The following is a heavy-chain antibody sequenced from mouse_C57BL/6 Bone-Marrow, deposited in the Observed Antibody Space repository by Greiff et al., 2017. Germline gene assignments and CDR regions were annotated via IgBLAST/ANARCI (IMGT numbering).Heavy chain of an antibody. Sequence: VQLKQSGPELVKPGASVKISCKASGYSFTGYYMHWVKQSSEKSLEWIGEINPSTGGTSYNQKFKGKDTLTVDKSSSTAYMQLKSLTSEDSAVYYCARLTTVVATGYFDYWGQGTTLTVSS. CDR3: ARLTTVVATGYFDY. D-gene: IGHD1-1*01. CDR1: GYSFTGYY. V-gene: IGHV1-43*01. CDR2: INPSTGGT. J-gene: IGHJ2*01.